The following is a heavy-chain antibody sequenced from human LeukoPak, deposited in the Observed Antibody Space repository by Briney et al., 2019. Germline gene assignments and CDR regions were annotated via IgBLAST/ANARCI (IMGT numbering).Heavy chain of an antibody. CDR2: ISGSGGST. V-gene: IGHV3-23*01. Sequence: GGSLRLSCAASGFTFSSYAMSWVRQAPGKGLEWVSAISGSGGSTYCADSVKGRFTISRDNSKNTLYLQMNSLRAEDTAVYYCATKTTVTSFDYWGQGTLVTVSS. D-gene: IGHD4-4*01. J-gene: IGHJ4*02. CDR3: ATKTTVTSFDY. CDR1: GFTFSSYA.